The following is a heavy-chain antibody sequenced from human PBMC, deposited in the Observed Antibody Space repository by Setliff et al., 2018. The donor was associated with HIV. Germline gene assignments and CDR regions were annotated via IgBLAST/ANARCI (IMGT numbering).Heavy chain of an antibody. D-gene: IGHD2-2*01. CDR3: ARLPGYCSTSSCYGYLDY. V-gene: IGHV1-46*01. Sequence: ASVKVSCKASGYTFTSYYIHWVRQAPGQGLEWMGIINPSGGSTNYAQKFQDRVTMTRDTSTTTVYMDLRSLRSEDTAVYYCARLPGYCSTSSCYGYLDYWGQGTLVTVSS. CDR1: GYTFTSYY. CDR2: INPSGGST. J-gene: IGHJ4*02.